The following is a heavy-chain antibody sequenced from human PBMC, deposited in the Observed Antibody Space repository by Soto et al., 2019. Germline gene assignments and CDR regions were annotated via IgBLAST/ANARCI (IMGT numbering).Heavy chain of an antibody. CDR2: ISGSGGST. J-gene: IGHJ5*02. CDR3: AKSISSWYLGNWFDP. CDR1: GFTFSSYA. D-gene: IGHD6-13*01. V-gene: IGHV3-23*01. Sequence: PGGSLRLSCAASGFTFSSYAMSWVRQAPGKGLEWVSAISGSGGSTYYADSVKGRFTISRDNSKNTLYLQMNSLRAEDTAVYYCAKSISSWYLGNWFDPWGQGTLVTVSS.